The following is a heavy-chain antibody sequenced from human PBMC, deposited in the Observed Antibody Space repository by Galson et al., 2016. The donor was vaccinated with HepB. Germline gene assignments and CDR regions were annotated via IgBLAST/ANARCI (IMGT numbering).Heavy chain of an antibody. Sequence: LSLTCTVSGDSVSSANYYWSWIRQPPGKGLEWIGYIYYTGSANSNPSLKSRFTISVDPSKNQFSLKLTSVTAADTAVYYCATGRHYYGSEHWGQGILVTVSS. CDR2: IYYTGSA. J-gene: IGHJ4*02. CDR3: ATGRHYYGSEH. V-gene: IGHV4-61*01. CDR1: GDSVSSANYY. D-gene: IGHD3-10*01.